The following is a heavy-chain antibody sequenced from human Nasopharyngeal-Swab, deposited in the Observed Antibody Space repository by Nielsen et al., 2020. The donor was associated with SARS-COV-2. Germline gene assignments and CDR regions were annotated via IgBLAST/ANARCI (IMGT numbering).Heavy chain of an antibody. D-gene: IGHD6-13*01. J-gene: IGHJ6*02. CDR3: GSSSWYNYYGMDV. CDR2: ISAYNGNT. V-gene: IGHV1-18*01. Sequence: SVKVSCKASGYTFNSYGISWVRQAPGQGLEWMGWISAYNGNTNYAQKFQGRVTMTRDTSTSTVYMELSSLRSEDTAVYYCGSSSWYNYYGMDVWGQGTTVTVSS. CDR1: GYTFNSYG.